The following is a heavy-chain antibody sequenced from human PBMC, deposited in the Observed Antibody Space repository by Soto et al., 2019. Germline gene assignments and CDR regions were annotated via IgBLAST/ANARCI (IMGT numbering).Heavy chain of an antibody. CDR1: GFTFSSQS. Sequence: EVHLVESGGGLVKPGGSLRLSCAASGFTFSSQSLNWVRQAPGKGLEWVSSISGSSTYIHYADSVKGRFTISRDNGKNSLSLQMNSLRAEDTAVYFCARGGGGGYSSSSQYYFDYWGQGTLVTVSS. CDR2: ISGSSTYI. V-gene: IGHV3-21*01. CDR3: ARGGGGGYSSSSQYYFDY. D-gene: IGHD6-6*01. J-gene: IGHJ4*02.